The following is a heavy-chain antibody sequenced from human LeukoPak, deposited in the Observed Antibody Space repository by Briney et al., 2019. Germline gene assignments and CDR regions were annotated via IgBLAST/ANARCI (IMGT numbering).Heavy chain of an antibody. D-gene: IGHD6-6*01. CDR2: IGGSGDST. V-gene: IGHV3-23*01. J-gene: IGHJ1*01. CDR1: GFTFGSHT. Sequence: PGGSLRLSCAASGFTFGSHTMSWVRQAPGKGLEWVSAIGGSGDSTYYADSVKGRFTISRDNSQNTLYLQMNSLRAEDTAVYYCAKDPLEQLSTIYFQNWGQGTLVTVSS. CDR3: AKDPLEQLSTIYFQN.